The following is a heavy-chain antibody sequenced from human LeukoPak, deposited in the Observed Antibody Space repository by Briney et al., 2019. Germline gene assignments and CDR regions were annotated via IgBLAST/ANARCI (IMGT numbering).Heavy chain of an antibody. Sequence: GGSLRLSCAASGFSFSYYWMTWVRQAPGKGLEWVANIKRDGGEKYFADSVKGRFTISRDNAKNSLYLQMNNLRAEDTAVYYCARDGGNCTSTSCYDRLDYWGQGALVTVSS. CDR2: IKRDGGEK. CDR3: ARDGGNCTSTSCYDRLDY. D-gene: IGHD2-2*01. CDR1: GFSFSYYW. J-gene: IGHJ4*02. V-gene: IGHV3-7*04.